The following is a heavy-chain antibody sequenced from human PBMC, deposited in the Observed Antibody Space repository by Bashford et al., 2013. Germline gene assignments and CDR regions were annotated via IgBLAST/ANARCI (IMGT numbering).Heavy chain of an antibody. D-gene: IGHD2-2*01. Sequence: SETLSLTCKISGGSISSGDYYWSWIRQPPGKGLEWIGHIYHRGSTYYNTSLKSRVTISVDTSRNQFSLKLSSVTAADTAVFYCARVVPGGCSSTSCPEYYLDHWGQGTLVTVSS. CDR2: IYHRGST. J-gene: IGHJ4*02. CDR3: ARVVPGGCSSTSCPEYYLDH. CDR1: GGSISSGDYY. V-gene: IGHV4-30-4*01.